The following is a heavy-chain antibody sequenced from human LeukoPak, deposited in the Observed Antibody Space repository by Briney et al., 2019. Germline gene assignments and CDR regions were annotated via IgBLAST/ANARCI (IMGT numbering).Heavy chain of an antibody. CDR3: ARVYYYDSSGPDAFDI. V-gene: IGHV3-7*01. J-gene: IGHJ3*02. CDR1: GFTFSSYW. Sequence: GSLRLSCAASGFTFSSYWVSWVRQAPGKGLEWVANIKQDGSEKYYVDSVKGRFTISRDNAKNSLYLQMNSLRAEDTAVYYRARVYYYDSSGPDAFDIWGQGTMVTVSS. D-gene: IGHD3-22*01. CDR2: IKQDGSEK.